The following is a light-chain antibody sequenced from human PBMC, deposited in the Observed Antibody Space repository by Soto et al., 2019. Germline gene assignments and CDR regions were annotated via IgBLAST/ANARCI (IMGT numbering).Light chain of an antibody. J-gene: IGKJ2*01. CDR2: KAS. Sequence: DIQMTQSPSTLSASVGDRVTLTCRASQSVSDWLAWYHQKPGKAPKLLIYKASNLESGVPSRFSGSGSGTEFTLTISSLQPDDSATYYCQQYNTFSPYTFGQGTKLEIK. V-gene: IGKV1-5*03. CDR3: QQYNTFSPYT. CDR1: QSVSDW.